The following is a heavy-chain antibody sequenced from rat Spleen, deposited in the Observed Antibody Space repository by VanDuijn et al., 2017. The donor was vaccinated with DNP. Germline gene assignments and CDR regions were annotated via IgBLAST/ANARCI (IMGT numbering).Heavy chain of an antibody. Sequence: EVQLVEIGGGLVQPGRSLKLSCVASGFTFSRYWMYWIRQAPGKGLEWVASINTDGSRTYYLDSVKGRFTISRDNAENTLYLQMNSLRSEDTATYYCARGAGSPYWYFDFWGPGTMVTVSS. CDR1: GFTFSRYW. J-gene: IGHJ1*01. D-gene: IGHD5-1*01. V-gene: IGHV5-58*01. CDR2: INTDGSRT. CDR3: ARGAGSPYWYFDF.